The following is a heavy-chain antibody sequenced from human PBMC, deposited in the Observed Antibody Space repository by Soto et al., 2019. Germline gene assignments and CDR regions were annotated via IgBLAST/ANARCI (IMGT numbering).Heavy chain of an antibody. J-gene: IGHJ3*01. D-gene: IGHD2-15*01. CDR2: IDWDDDK. CDR1: GFSTSSGGMC. Sequence: SCSSLVNPTQTPTPTCTLSGFSTSSGGMCVRLVPHPPRKGLGWIARIDWDDDKYYRRTLKTRLGISKDTSKNQVVLTMPNMDPVDTATYYCARTPRYCSGGSCYPWAFDVWGQGTEVTVPS. V-gene: IGHV2-70*10. CDR3: ARTPRYCSGGSCYPWAFDV.